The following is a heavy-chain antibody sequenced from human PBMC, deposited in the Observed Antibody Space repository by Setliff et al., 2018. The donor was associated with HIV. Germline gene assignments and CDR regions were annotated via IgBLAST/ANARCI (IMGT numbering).Heavy chain of an antibody. D-gene: IGHD4-17*01. CDR2: ITNTGSST. V-gene: IGHV3-48*04. CDR1: GFTFSSYS. J-gene: IGHJ4*02. Sequence: GGSLRLSCAASGFTFSSYSMNWFRLAPGKGLEWISHITNTGSSTNYADSVKGRFTISRDNAKYPLYLQMNTLRVEGTAVYYCMYGGRTATTHWGQGTLVTVSS. CDR3: MYGGRTATTH.